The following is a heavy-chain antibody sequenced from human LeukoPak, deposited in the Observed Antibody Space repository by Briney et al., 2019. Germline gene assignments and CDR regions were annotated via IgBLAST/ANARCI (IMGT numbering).Heavy chain of an antibody. CDR3: ATATYYDILTSYYDY. CDR2: ISGSGGST. V-gene: IGHV3-23*01. J-gene: IGHJ4*02. Sequence: GGSLRLSCAASGFTFSSYAMSWVRQAPGKGLEWVSAISGSGGSTYYADSVKGRFTISRDNSKNTLYLQMNSLRAEDTAVYYCATATYYDILTSYYDYWGQGTLVTVSS. D-gene: IGHD3-9*01. CDR1: GFTFSSYA.